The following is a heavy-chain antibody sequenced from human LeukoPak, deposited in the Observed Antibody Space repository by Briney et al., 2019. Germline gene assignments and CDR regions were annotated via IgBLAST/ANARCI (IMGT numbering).Heavy chain of an antibody. V-gene: IGHV3-7*01. CDR3: GQDY. Sequence: GGSLRLSCATSGFTFTNHWMSWVRQAPGKGLEWVANINQDGSGRNYVDSVKGRFTISRDNAKNSLYLQMNSLRVEDTAVYYCGQDYWGQGTLVAVSP. CDR2: INQDGSGR. J-gene: IGHJ4*02. CDR1: GFTFTNHW.